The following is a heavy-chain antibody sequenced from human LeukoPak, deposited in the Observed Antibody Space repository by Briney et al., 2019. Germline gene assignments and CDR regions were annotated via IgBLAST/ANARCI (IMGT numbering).Heavy chain of an antibody. CDR1: GGSISSYY. CDR3: AQDSSGYYGAGAFDI. J-gene: IGHJ3*02. V-gene: IGHV4-59*01. CDR2: IYYSGST. D-gene: IGHD3-22*01. Sequence: SETLSLTCTVSGGSISSYYWSWIRQPPGKGLEWIGYIYYSGSTNYNPSLKSRVTISVDTSKNQFSLKLSSVTAADTAVYYCAQDSSGYYGAGAFDIWGQGTMVTVSS.